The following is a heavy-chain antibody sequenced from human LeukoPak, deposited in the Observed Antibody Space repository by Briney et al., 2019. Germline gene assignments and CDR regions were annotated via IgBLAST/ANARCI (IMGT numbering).Heavy chain of an antibody. V-gene: IGHV1-8*01. CDR3: ARTLGIAAAGRIEFDY. J-gene: IGHJ4*02. CDR1: GYTFSSYD. CDR2: MNPNSGNT. D-gene: IGHD6-13*01. Sequence: ASVKVPCKASGYTFSSYDINWVRQATGQGLEWMGWMNPNSGNTGYAQKFQGRVSMTSNTSISTAYMELSSLSSEDTAVYYCARTLGIAAAGRIEFDYWGQGTLVTVSS.